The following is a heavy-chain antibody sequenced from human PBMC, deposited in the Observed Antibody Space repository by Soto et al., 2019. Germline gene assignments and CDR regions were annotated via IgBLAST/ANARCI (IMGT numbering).Heavy chain of an antibody. Sequence: QVQLQQWGAGLLKPSETLSLTCAVYGGSFSGYYWSWIRQPPGKGLEWIGEINHSGCTNYNPALKSRVTISVDTSKNQFSLKLSSVTAADTAVYYCARLGGPGILRYFDWCGNWFDPWGQGTLVTVSS. J-gene: IGHJ5*02. V-gene: IGHV4-34*01. CDR3: ARLGGPGILRYFDWCGNWFDP. CDR1: GGSFSGYY. CDR2: INHSGCT. D-gene: IGHD3-9*01.